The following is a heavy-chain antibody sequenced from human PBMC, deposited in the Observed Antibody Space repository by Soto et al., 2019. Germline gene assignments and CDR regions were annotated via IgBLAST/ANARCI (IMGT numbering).Heavy chain of an antibody. V-gene: IGHV3-23*01. CDR1: GFTFSSYA. J-gene: IGHJ5*02. D-gene: IGHD6-19*01. CDR2: ISGSGGST. CDR3: AKAKAVAVAGALDP. Sequence: GGSLRLSCAASGFTFSSYAMSWVRQAPGKGLEWVSAISGSGGSTYYADSVKGRFTISRDNSKNTLYLQMNSLRAEDTAVYYCAKAKAVAVAGALDPWGQGTLVTVSS.